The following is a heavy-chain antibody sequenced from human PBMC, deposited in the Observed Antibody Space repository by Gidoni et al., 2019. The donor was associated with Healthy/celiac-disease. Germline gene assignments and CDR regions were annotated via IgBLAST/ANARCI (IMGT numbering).Heavy chain of an antibody. V-gene: IGHV1-46*03. CDR1: GYTFTSYY. CDR2: INPSGGST. D-gene: IGHD6-19*01. Sequence: QVQLVQSGAEVKKPGASVKVSCKASGYTFTSYYMHWVRPAPGQGLEWMGIINPSGGSTSYAQKFQGRVTMTRDTSTSTVYMELSSLRSEDTAVYYCARSVVAGTGGGYWGQGTLVTVSS. J-gene: IGHJ4*02. CDR3: ARSVVAGTGGGY.